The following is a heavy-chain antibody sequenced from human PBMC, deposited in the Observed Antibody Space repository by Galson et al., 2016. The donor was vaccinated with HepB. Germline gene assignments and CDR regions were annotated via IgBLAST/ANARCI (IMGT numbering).Heavy chain of an antibody. J-gene: IGHJ4*02. CDR1: GYIFTSYA. CDR3: AAGGWGRRASFHFDY. CDR2: INAGNGNT. V-gene: IGHV1-3*01. Sequence: SVKVSCKASGYIFTSYAVHWVRQAPGQRLEWMGWINAGNGNTQYSQKFQGRVTITRDTSASTAYMDLSSLTSEDTAVYYCAAGGWGRRASFHFDYWGQGTLVTVSS. D-gene: IGHD1-26*01.